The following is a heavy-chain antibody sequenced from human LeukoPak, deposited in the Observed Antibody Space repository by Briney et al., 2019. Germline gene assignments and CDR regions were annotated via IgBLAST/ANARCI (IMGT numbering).Heavy chain of an antibody. D-gene: IGHD3-16*01. V-gene: IGHV3-23*01. CDR1: GFTFSSYA. CDR3: AKDGAVQYYFDY. Sequence: GGSLRLSCAASGFTFSSYAMSWVRQAPEKGLEWVSTISGSGRSTYYADSVKGRFTISRDNSKNTLYLQMNSLRAEDTAVYYCAKDGAVQYYFDYWGQGTLVTVSS. CDR2: ISGSGRST. J-gene: IGHJ4*02.